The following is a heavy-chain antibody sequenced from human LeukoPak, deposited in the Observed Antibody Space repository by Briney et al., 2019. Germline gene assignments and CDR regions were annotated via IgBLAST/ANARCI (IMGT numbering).Heavy chain of an antibody. V-gene: IGHV3-74*01. CDR1: GFTFSSYW. Sequence: PGGSLRLSCAASGFTFSSYWMHWVRQVPGKGLVWVSHINTDGSRTGYADSVKGRFTISRDNAKNTLLLQMNSLRAEDTAVYYCGRDYSPDYWGQGTLVTVSS. J-gene: IGHJ4*02. CDR3: GRDYSPDY. D-gene: IGHD2-21*01. CDR2: INTDGSRT.